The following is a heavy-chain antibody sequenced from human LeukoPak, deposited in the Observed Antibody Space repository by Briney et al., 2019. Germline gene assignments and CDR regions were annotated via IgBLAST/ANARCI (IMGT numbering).Heavy chain of an antibody. Sequence: GGSLRLSCAASGFTFSSYGMHWVRQAPGKGLEWVAVISYDGSNKYYADSVKGRFTISRDNSKNTLYLQMNSLRAEDTAVYYCAKDQRLFYSGYDWLDYWGQGTLVTVSS. CDR1: GFTFSSYG. V-gene: IGHV3-30*18. CDR3: AKDQRLFYSGYDWLDY. CDR2: ISYDGSNK. J-gene: IGHJ4*02. D-gene: IGHD5-12*01.